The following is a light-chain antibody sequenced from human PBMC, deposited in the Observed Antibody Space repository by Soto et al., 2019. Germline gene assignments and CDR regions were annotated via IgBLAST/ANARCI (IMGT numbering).Light chain of an antibody. CDR1: RRISTY. CDR2: TTS. Sequence: DIQMTQSPSSLSAFVGDRVTIACRASRRISTYLNWYQQKLGTAPKLLIYTTSNLHSGVPSRFSGNGSGTYFTLTTSSLHPEDIATNYCQQSYGTPRTLRQGT. V-gene: IGKV1-39*01. J-gene: IGKJ2*01. CDR3: QQSYGTPRT.